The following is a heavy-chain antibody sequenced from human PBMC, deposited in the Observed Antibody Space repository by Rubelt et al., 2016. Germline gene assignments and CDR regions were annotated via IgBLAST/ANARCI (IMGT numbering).Heavy chain of an antibody. J-gene: IGHJ3*02. V-gene: IGHV1-18*01. CDR1: GYTFTSYG. D-gene: IGHD4-11*01. CDR3: ARGARRYSMDPRNAFDI. CDR2: ISAYNGHT. Sequence: QVQLVQSGAEVKKPGASVKVSCKASGYTFTSYGISWVRQAPGQGLEWMGWISAYNGHTNYAQKVQGRVTMTTDTATSTAYMELRSLRSDDTAVYYCARGARRYSMDPRNAFDIWGQGTMVTVSS.